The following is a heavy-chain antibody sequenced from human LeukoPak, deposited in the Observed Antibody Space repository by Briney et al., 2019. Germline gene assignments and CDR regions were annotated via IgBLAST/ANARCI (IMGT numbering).Heavy chain of an antibody. Sequence: GESLKISCKGSRYSFTSYWIGWVRQMPGKGLEWMGIIYPGDSDTRYSPSFQGQVTISADKSISTAYLQWSSLKASDTAMYYCARPGSSWYWEAYYFDYWGQGTLVTVSS. J-gene: IGHJ4*02. D-gene: IGHD6-13*01. V-gene: IGHV5-51*01. CDR1: RYSFTSYW. CDR2: IYPGDSDT. CDR3: ARPGSSWYWEAYYFDY.